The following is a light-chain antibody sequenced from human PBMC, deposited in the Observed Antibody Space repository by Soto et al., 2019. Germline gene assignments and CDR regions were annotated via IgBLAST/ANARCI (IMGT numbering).Light chain of an antibody. Sequence: DIQMTQSPSTLSASVGDRVTITCRASQSISSWLAWYQQKPGKAPKLLIYKASSLESGVPSRFSGSGSGTEFTLTISSLQPDEFATYYCQKYNSYWTFGQGTKVDIK. CDR2: KAS. CDR1: QSISSW. J-gene: IGKJ1*01. CDR3: QKYNSYWT. V-gene: IGKV1-5*03.